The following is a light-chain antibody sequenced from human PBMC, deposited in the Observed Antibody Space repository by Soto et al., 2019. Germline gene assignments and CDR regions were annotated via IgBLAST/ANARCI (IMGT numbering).Light chain of an antibody. CDR2: AES. Sequence: DIQMTQSPSSLSASVGDRVTITCRASQGSSNYLAWYQQIPGKVPKLLISAESTLQSGVTSRFSGSGSGTDYTLTISSLQPEDVATYYCQKYTNVPAFGGGTKVEIK. CDR1: QGSSNY. J-gene: IGKJ4*01. V-gene: IGKV1-27*01. CDR3: QKYTNVPA.